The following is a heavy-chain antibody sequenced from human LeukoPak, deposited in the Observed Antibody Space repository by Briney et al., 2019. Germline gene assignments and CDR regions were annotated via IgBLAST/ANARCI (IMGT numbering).Heavy chain of an antibody. CDR1: ALSFVGYA. CDR3: AKDQQWLVSYGGIDY. D-gene: IGHD6-19*01. CDR2: ISGDGGST. J-gene: IGHJ4*02. V-gene: IGHV3-43D*03. Sequence: GGSLRLSCAAFALSFVGYARHWVRQPPGKGLEWVAFISGDGGSTYYAASVKGRFTICRDNSKNSLYLQMSSLRAEDTALYYCAKDQQWLVSYGGIDYWGQGTLVTVSS.